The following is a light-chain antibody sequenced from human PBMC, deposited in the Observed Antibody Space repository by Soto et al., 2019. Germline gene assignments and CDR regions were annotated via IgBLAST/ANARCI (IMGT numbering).Light chain of an antibody. CDR1: QSISDW. J-gene: IGKJ1*01. CDR3: PQYDTYPAT. V-gene: IGKV1-5*03. CDR2: KAS. Sequence: DIQMTQSPSTLSASVGDRVTIACRASQSISDWLAWYQQKPGQAPKFLIYKASNLESGVPSRFSGSGSGTEFTLTISSLQPDVFAYSYCPQYDTYPATFGQGTKVEIK.